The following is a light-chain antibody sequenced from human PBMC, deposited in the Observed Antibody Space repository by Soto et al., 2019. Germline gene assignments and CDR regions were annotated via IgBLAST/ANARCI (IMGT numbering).Light chain of an antibody. J-gene: IGKJ4*01. CDR2: DAS. Sequence: EVVLTQSPATLSLSPGESATLSCRASQSVLTYVAWYQQRPGQAPRLLIYDASNRVTGVPARFSGSGSETDFTLTISSLEPEDSAVYYCQQRSTLPPLTFGGGTKVEIK. V-gene: IGKV3-11*01. CDR1: QSVLTY. CDR3: QQRSTLPPLT.